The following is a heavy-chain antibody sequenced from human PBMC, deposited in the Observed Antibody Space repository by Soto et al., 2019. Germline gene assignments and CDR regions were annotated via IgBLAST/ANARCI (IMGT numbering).Heavy chain of an antibody. CDR2: ISYSGTT. V-gene: IGHV4-39*01. D-gene: IGHD3-22*01. Sequence: QLQLQESGPGLVKPSETLSLTCTVPGGSISSTSYYWGWIRQPPGKGLEWIGSISYSGTTYYNPSLKSRITISLDTSTNQFSLKLSSVTAADTAVYYCAISPRVYDRSGNYIRRHTFDFWGQGTVVTVSS. CDR1: GGSISSTSYY. J-gene: IGHJ3*01. CDR3: AISPRVYDRSGNYIRRHTFDF.